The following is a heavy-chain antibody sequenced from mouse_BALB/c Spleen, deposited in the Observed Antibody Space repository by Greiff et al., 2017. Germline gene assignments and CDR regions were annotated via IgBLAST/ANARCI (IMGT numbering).Heavy chain of an antibody. Sequence: EVKLMESGGGLVKPGGSLKLSCAASGFTFSSYAMSWVRQTPEKRLEWVASISSGGSTYYPDSVKGRFTISRDNARNILYLQMSSLRSEDTAMYYCARGGYRYDDYYAMDYWGQGTSVTVSS. CDR1: GFTFSSYA. V-gene: IGHV5-6-5*01. J-gene: IGHJ4*01. CDR2: ISSGGST. CDR3: ARGGYRYDDYYAMDY. D-gene: IGHD2-14*01.